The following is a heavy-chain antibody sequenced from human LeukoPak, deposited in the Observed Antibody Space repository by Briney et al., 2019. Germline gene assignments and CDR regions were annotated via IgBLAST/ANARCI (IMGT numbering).Heavy chain of an antibody. V-gene: IGHV3-30*18. J-gene: IGHJ4*02. D-gene: IGHD3-3*01. Sequence: GGSLRLSCAASGFTFSSYGMHWVRQAPGKGLEWVAVISYDGSNNYYADSVKGRFTISRDNSKNTLYLQMNSLRAEDTAVYYCAKDGFGVVRTFDYWGQGTLVTVSS. CDR1: GFTFSSYG. CDR3: AKDGFGVVRTFDY. CDR2: ISYDGSNN.